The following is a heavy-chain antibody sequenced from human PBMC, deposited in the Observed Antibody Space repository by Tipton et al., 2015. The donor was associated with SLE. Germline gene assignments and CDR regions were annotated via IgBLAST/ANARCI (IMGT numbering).Heavy chain of an antibody. Sequence: TLSLTCTVSAGSTNTYYFTWIRQPPGQGLEWIGDMYYSGSTSYNPPLKSRVTISVDTSNYHFSLNLRSVTAADTAVYYCARGTYYYESSGYNGYYHYYMDVWSRGTAVTVSS. CDR3: ARGTYYYESSGYNGYYHYYMDV. CDR1: AGSTNTYY. J-gene: IGHJ6*03. D-gene: IGHD3-22*01. CDR2: MYYSGST. V-gene: IGHV4-59*01.